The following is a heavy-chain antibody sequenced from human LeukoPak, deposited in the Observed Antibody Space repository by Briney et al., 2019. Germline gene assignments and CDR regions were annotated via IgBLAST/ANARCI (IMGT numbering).Heavy chain of an antibody. Sequence: SETLSLTCTVSGDSIRSYYWGWIRQPPGKGLEWIGSIYHSGSTYYNPSLKSRVTISVDTSKNQFSLKLSSVTAADTAVYYCARVGSYYYDSSGYISYWGQGTLVTVSS. CDR1: GDSIRSYY. D-gene: IGHD3-22*01. CDR3: ARVGSYYYDSSGYISY. J-gene: IGHJ4*02. CDR2: IYHSGST. V-gene: IGHV4-38-2*02.